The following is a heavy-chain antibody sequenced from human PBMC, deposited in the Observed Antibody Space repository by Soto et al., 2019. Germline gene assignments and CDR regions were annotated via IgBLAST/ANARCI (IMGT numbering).Heavy chain of an antibody. Sequence: SETLSLTCTVSGGSIIRYYWSWIRQPPGKGLEWIGYIYYSGSTNYNPSLKSRVTISVDTSKNQFSLKLSSVTAADTAVYYCARDRVVVTANNYYYYYGMDVWGQGTTVTVSS. CDR1: GGSIIRYY. CDR3: ARDRVVVTANNYYYYYGMDV. V-gene: IGHV4-59*01. J-gene: IGHJ6*02. CDR2: IYYSGST. D-gene: IGHD2-21*02.